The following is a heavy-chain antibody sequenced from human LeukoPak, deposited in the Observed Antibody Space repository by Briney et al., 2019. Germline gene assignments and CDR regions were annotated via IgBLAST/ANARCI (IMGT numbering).Heavy chain of an antibody. CDR3: AKDSGWGGGGYEYFDY. V-gene: IGHV3-43*01. CDR2: ISWDGGST. Sequence: PGGSLRLSCAASGFTFDDYTMPWVRQAPGKGPEWVSLISWDGGSTYYADSVKGRFTISRDNSKNSLYLQMNSLRTEDTALYYCAKDSGWGGGGYEYFDYWGQGTLVTVSS. D-gene: IGHD3-22*01. J-gene: IGHJ4*02. CDR1: GFTFDDYT.